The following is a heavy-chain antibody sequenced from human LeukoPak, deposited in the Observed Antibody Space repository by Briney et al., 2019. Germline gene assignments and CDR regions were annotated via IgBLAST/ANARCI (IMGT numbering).Heavy chain of an antibody. J-gene: IGHJ4*02. D-gene: IGHD5-24*01. CDR2: IRYDANNK. CDR1: GFTFSDYG. Sequence: GGSLRLSCAASGFTFSDYGMHWVRQAPGKGLEWVTFIRYDANNKYYIDSVKGRFTISRDNSKNTLYLQMNSLRGEDTAVYYCAKDSTGGYNPSYFDYWGQGTLVTVSS. V-gene: IGHV3-30*02. CDR3: AKDSTGGYNPSYFDY.